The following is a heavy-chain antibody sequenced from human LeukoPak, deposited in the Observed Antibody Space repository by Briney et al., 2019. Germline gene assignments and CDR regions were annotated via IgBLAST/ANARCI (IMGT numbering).Heavy chain of an antibody. CDR1: GFIFSSYV. Sequence: PGGSLRLSCAASGFIFSSYVMSWVRQAPGKGLEWVSTISGSAENTYYADSVKGRFTISRDNSKNTLYLQMNSLRAEDTAIYYCAKAPRKFRGIIITPLYYFDYWGQGALVTVSS. V-gene: IGHV3-23*01. J-gene: IGHJ4*02. CDR2: ISGSAENT. D-gene: IGHD3-10*01. CDR3: AKAPRKFRGIIITPLYYFDY.